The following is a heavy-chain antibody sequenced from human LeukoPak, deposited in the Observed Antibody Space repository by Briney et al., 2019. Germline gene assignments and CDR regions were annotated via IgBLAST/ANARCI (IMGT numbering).Heavy chain of an antibody. V-gene: IGHV1-18*01. CDR1: GYTFTSYG. D-gene: IGHD4-17*01. CDR2: ISAYNGNT. CDR3: ARDGNDYGDTLSHYYYYYGMDV. Sequence: GASVKVSCKASGYTFTSYGISWVRQAPGQGLEWMGWISAYNGNTNYAQKLQGRVTMTTDTSTSTAYMELRSLRSDDTAVYYCARDGNDYGDTLSHYYYYYGMDVWGQGTTVTVSS. J-gene: IGHJ6*02.